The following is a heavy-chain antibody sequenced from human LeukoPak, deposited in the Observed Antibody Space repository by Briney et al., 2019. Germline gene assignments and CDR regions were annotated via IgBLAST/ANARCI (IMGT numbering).Heavy chain of an antibody. D-gene: IGHD3-22*01. CDR3: ARDPYYYDSSGYPLGY. CDR1: GYTFTSYA. J-gene: IGHJ4*02. CDR2: INTNTGNP. Sequence: ASVKVSCKASGYTFTSYAMNWVRQAPGQGLEWMGWINTNTGNPTYAQGFTGRFVFSLDTSVSTAYLQISSLEAEDTAVYYCARDPYYYDSSGYPLGYWGQGTLVTVSS. V-gene: IGHV7-4-1*02.